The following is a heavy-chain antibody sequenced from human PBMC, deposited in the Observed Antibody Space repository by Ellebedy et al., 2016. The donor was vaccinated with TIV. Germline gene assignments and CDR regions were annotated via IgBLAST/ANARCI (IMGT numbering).Heavy chain of an antibody. CDR3: ARLRGSSSFKGYWYFDL. CDR1: GDSISSSTYY. CDR2: IYHSGST. V-gene: IGHV4-39*01. D-gene: IGHD6-19*01. J-gene: IGHJ2*01. Sequence: MPSETLSLTCTVSGDSISSSTYYWGWIRQPPGKGLEWIGSIYHSGSTYYNPSLTSRVTISVDTSKNQFSLKLSSVTAADTAVFYCARLRGSSSFKGYWYFDLWGRGTLVTVSS.